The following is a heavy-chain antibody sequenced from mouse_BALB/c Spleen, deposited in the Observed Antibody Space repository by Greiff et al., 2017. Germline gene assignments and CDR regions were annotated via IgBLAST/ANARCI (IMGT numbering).Heavy chain of an antibody. CDR1: GFNIKDTY. CDR3: ARSYYGNYYFDY. D-gene: IGHD2-1*01. CDR2: IDPANGNT. J-gene: IGHJ2*01. V-gene: IGHV14-3*02. Sequence: EVQLHQSGAELVKPGASVKLSCTASGFNIKDTYMHWVKQRPEQGLEWIGRIDPANGNTKYDPKFQGKATITADTSSNTAYLQLSSLTSEDTAVYYCARSYYGNYYFDYWGQGTTLTVSS.